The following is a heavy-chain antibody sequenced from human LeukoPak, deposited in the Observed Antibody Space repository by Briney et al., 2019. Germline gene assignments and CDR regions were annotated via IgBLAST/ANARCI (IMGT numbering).Heavy chain of an antibody. CDR3: AAPGGRFLEWLLNPPFDY. Sequence: SVKVSCKASGGTFSSYAISWVRQAPGQGLEWMGGIIPIFGTANYAQKFQGRVTITADESTSTAYMELSSLRSEDTAVYYCAAPGGRFLEWLLNPPFDYWGQGTLVTVSS. V-gene: IGHV1-69*13. CDR2: IIPIFGTA. J-gene: IGHJ4*02. CDR1: GGTFSSYA. D-gene: IGHD3-3*01.